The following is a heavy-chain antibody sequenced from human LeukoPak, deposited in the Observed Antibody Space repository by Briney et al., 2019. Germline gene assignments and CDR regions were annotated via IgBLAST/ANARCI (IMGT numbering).Heavy chain of an antibody. CDR2: IYHSGST. CDR3: VRQDGTS. D-gene: IGHD5-24*01. CDR1: DYSISSDYY. Sequence: SETLSLTCTVSDYSISSDYYWGWVRQPPGKGLEWIGSIYHSGSTFYNPSLKSRVTISVDTSKNQFSLKLHSVTAADTAVYYCVRQDGTSWGQGTLVTVSS. V-gene: IGHV4-38-2*02. J-gene: IGHJ5*02.